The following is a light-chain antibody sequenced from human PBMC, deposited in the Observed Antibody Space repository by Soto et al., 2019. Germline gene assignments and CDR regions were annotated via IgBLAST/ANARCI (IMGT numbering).Light chain of an antibody. Sequence: VLTQSRCTLSLSPGPRATLCCRTSQSVSNNYLAWYQQKPGQAPRLLIYGASSRATGIPDRFSGSGSGTDLTLSISRLEPEDFAVYYCQQYSSLWTFGQGTKVDI. CDR3: QQYSSLWT. CDR2: GAS. V-gene: IGKV3-20*01. J-gene: IGKJ1*01. CDR1: QSVSNNY.